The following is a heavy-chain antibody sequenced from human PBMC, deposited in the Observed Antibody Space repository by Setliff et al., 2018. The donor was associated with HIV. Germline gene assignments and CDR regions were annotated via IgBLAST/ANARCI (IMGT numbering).Heavy chain of an antibody. Sequence: SSETLSLTCTVSGGSINSGSYYWGWIRQPPEKGLEWIGTMFCSGSTYYNPSLKSRVTIFIDTSKNQFSLRLSSVTAADTAVYYCARFYDYYGHRLDYWGQGTQVTVSS. V-gene: IGHV4-39*01. CDR3: ARFYDYYGHRLDY. D-gene: IGHD3-16*01. CDR1: GGSINSGSYY. CDR2: MFCSGST. J-gene: IGHJ4*02.